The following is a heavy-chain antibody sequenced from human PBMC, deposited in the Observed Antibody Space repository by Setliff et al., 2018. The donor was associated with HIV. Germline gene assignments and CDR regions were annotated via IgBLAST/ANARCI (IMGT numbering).Heavy chain of an antibody. CDR1: GGSISNSDYY. CDR2: IYYSGTT. V-gene: IGHV4-39*01. J-gene: IGHJ3*02. D-gene: IGHD6-19*01. CDR3: ARRGGIAVAGRGVTRGFDI. Sequence: SETLSLTCTLSGGSISNSDYYWGWIRRPPGKGLEWIGSIYYSGTTYYNASLKSRVTMSVDTSKNQFFLKLNSVTAADTAVYYCARRGGIAVAGRGVTRGFDIWGQGTSVTVSS.